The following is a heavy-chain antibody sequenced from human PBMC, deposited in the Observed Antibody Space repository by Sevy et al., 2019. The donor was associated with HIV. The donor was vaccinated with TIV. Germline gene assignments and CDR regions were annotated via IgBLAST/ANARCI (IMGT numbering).Heavy chain of an antibody. J-gene: IGHJ6*03. CDR1: GFTFSSHA. CDR3: AKGGVVPASMVGSYMDV. V-gene: IGHV3-23*01. CDR2: ISSSAVST. D-gene: IGHD2-2*01. Sequence: GGSLRLSCAASGFTFSSHAMTWARQAPGKGLEWVSSISSSAVSTYYADSVKGRFTISRDNSKNMVYLQMNSLRAEDTAVYYCAKGGVVPASMVGSYMDVWGKGTTVTVSS.